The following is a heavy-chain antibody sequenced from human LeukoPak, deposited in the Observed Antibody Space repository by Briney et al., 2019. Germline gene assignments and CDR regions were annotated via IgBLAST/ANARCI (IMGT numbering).Heavy chain of an antibody. J-gene: IGHJ3*02. V-gene: IGHV4-34*01. CDR3: ARDRYYYDSSGYYSAFDT. CDR1: GGSFSGYY. D-gene: IGHD3-22*01. Sequence: PSETLSLTCAVYGGSFSGYYWSWIRQPPGKGLEWIGEINHGGSTNYNPSLKSRVTMSVDTSKNQSSLRLRSVTAADTAVYYCARDRYYYDSSGYYSAFDTWGQGTMVTVSS. CDR2: INHGGST.